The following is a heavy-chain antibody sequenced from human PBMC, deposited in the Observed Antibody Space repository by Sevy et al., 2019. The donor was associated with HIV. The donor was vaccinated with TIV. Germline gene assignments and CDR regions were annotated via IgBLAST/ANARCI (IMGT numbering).Heavy chain of an antibody. V-gene: IGHV3-21*01. Sequence: GGSLRLSCAASGFTFSSYSMNWVRQAPGKGLEWVSSISSSSSYIYYADSVKGRFTISRDNAKNSLYLQMNSLRAEDTAVYYCARYDQVVPAAIFDYWGQGTLVTVSS. J-gene: IGHJ4*02. CDR1: GFTFSSYS. CDR3: ARYDQVVPAAIFDY. CDR2: ISSSSSYI. D-gene: IGHD2-2*02.